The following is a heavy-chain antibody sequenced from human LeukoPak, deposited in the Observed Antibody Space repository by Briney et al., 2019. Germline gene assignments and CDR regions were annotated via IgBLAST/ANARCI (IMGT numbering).Heavy chain of an antibody. J-gene: IGHJ4*02. V-gene: IGHV3-30*02. D-gene: IGHD3-9*01. CDR1: GFTFSSYG. CDR2: IRYDGSNK. CDR3: AKFGYDILTGYQD. Sequence: PGGSLRLSCAASGFTFSSYGMHWVRQAPGKGLEWVAFIRYDGSNKYYADSVKGRFTISRDNSKHTLYLQMNSLRAEDTAVYYCAKFGYDILTGYQDWGQGTLVTVSS.